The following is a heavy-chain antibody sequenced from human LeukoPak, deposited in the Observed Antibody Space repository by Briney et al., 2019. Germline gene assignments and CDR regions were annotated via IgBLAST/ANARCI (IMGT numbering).Heavy chain of an antibody. V-gene: IGHV3-53*05. CDR3: AKDSSSWYIDY. J-gene: IGHJ4*02. CDR1: GFTVSSKY. CDR2: LYSGGTA. D-gene: IGHD6-13*01. Sequence: PGGSLRLSCTASGFTVSSKYMSWVRQAPGQGLEWVSVLYSGGTAFYPDSVRGRFTISRDDSKNTLYLQMNSLRAEDTAVYYCAKDSSSWYIDYWGQGTLVTVSS.